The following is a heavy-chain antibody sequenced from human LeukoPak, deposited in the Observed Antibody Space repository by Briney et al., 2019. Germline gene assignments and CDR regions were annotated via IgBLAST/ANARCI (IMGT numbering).Heavy chain of an antibody. Sequence: PGGSLRLSCAASGFTFSSYAMHWVRQAPGKGLEWVAVISYDGSNKYYADSVKGRFTISRDNSKNTLYLQMNSLRAEDTAVYYCAKNEVELGDYVFFDYWGQGTLVTVSS. CDR3: AKNEVELGDYVFFDY. V-gene: IGHV3-30-3*02. J-gene: IGHJ4*02. CDR1: GFTFSSYA. D-gene: IGHD4-17*01. CDR2: ISYDGSNK.